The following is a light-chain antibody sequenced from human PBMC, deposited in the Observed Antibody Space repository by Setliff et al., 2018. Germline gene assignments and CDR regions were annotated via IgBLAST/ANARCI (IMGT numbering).Light chain of an antibody. CDR2: DVS. J-gene: IGLJ2*01. V-gene: IGLV2-14*03. CDR1: SSDVGGYNY. Sequence: LTQPASVSGSPGQSISISCTGTSSDVGGYNYVSWYQQHPGKAPRLLISDVSHRPSGVSNRFSGSKSGNTASLTISGLQAEDEADYYCSSYTSISTLVVFGGGTKVTVL. CDR3: SSYTSISTLVV.